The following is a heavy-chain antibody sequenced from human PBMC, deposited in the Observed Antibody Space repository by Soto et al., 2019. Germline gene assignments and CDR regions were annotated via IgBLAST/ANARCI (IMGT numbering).Heavy chain of an antibody. Sequence: QVQLVQSGAEVKKPGASVKVSCKASGYTFTNYGISWVRQAPGQGLEWMGWVSGYNGNTNYAQKLWGRVTMTTDTSTSTAYMERRTLRSDDTAVYYCARDEGSHGFDSWGQGTLVTVSS. J-gene: IGHJ4*02. CDR1: GYTFTNYG. CDR3: ARDEGSHGFDS. V-gene: IGHV1-18*04. CDR2: VSGYNGNT. D-gene: IGHD6-19*01.